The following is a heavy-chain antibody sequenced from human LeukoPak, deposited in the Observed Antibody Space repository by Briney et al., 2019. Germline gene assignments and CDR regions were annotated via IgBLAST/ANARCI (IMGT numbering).Heavy chain of an antibody. Sequence: ASVKVSCKASGGTFSSYAISWVRQAPGQGLEWMGRIIPIFGTANYAQKFQGRVTITADKSTSTAYMELSSLRSEDTAVYYCARDLEMEDALYFDYWGQGTLVTVSS. V-gene: IGHV1-69*06. D-gene: IGHD5-24*01. J-gene: IGHJ4*02. CDR2: IIPIFGTA. CDR3: ARDLEMEDALYFDY. CDR1: GGTFSSYA.